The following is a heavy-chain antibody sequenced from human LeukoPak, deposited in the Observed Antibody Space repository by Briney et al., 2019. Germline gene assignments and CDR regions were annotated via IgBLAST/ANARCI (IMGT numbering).Heavy chain of an antibody. CDR3: ARGVSDIAAAGTFDY. Sequence: GGSLRLSCAASGFTFSSYWMSWVRQAPGKGLEWVANIKQDGSEKYYVDSVKGRFTISRDNAKNSLYLQMNSLRAEDTAVYYCARGVSDIAAAGTFDYWGQGTLVTVSS. CDR1: GFTFSSYW. J-gene: IGHJ4*02. CDR2: IKQDGSEK. D-gene: IGHD6-13*01. V-gene: IGHV3-7*04.